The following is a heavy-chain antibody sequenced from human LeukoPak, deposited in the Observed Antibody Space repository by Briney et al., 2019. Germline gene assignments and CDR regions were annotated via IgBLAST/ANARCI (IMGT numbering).Heavy chain of an antibody. CDR3: ARAGNFGFLEFDY. D-gene: IGHD3-3*01. J-gene: IGHJ4*02. CDR2: IYYSGNT. Sequence: PSETLSLTCTVSGGSISNYYWNWIRQPPGKGLEYIGYIYYSGNTNHNPSLKSRVTISVDTSKNQFSLKLSSVTAADTAVYFCARAGNFGFLEFDYWGQGTLVTVSS. CDR1: GGSISNYY. V-gene: IGHV4-59*01.